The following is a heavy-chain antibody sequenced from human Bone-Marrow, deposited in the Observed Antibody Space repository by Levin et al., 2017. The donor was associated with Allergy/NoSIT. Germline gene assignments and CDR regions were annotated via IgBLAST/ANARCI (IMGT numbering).Heavy chain of an antibody. CDR1: GYTFTSYD. Sequence: GESLKISCKASGYTFTSYDINWVRQATGQGLEWMGWMNPNSGNTGYAQKFQGRVTMTRNTSISTAYMELSSLRSEDTAVYYCAKGLVDYGGNVTWGQGTLVTVSS. V-gene: IGHV1-8*01. J-gene: IGHJ5*02. CDR3: AKGLVDYGGNVT. CDR2: MNPNSGNT. D-gene: IGHD4-23*01.